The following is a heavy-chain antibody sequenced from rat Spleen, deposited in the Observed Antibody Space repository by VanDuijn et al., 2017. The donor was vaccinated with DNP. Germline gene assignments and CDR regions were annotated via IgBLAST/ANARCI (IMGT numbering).Heavy chain of an antibody. J-gene: IGHJ4*01. CDR2: IKAKSNNYAT. Sequence: EVQVLESGGGLVQPGNSLKLSCATSGFAFSTAWMYWFRQFPEKRLEWIARIKAKSNNYATDYTESVKGRFTISRDDSKSSIYLQMNNLQGEDTAMYYCAGADGRYYYTYAMDAWGQGTSVTVSS. V-gene: IGHV6-6*01. CDR3: AGADGRYYYTYAMDA. D-gene: IGHD1-12*02. CDR1: GFAFSTAW.